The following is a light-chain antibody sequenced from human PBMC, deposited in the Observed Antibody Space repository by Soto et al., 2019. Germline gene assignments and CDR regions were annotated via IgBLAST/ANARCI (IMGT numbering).Light chain of an antibody. J-gene: IGLJ3*02. Sequence: QSALTQPASVSGSPRQSITISCTGTSSDVGGYNYVSWYQQHPGKAPKLMIYEVSYRPSGVSHRFSGSKSGNTASLTISGLQAEDEADYYCSSYTSSSTLVFGGGTQLTVL. V-gene: IGLV2-14*01. CDR3: SSYTSSSTLV. CDR1: SSDVGGYNY. CDR2: EVS.